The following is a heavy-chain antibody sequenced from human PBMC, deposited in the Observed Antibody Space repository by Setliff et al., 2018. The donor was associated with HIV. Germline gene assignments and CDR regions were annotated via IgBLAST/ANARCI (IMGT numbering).Heavy chain of an antibody. Sequence: SETLSLTCTVSDGSITTDNYFWGWIRQPPGKGLEWIGSIYYTGNTYSNSSLKSRVSMSVDTSKKQISLRLHSVTAADTAVYYCARRMSSGSYYDYWGQGTLVTVSS. D-gene: IGHD1-26*01. J-gene: IGHJ4*02. CDR1: DGSITTDNYF. CDR2: IYYTGNT. V-gene: IGHV4-39*01. CDR3: ARRMSSGSYYDY.